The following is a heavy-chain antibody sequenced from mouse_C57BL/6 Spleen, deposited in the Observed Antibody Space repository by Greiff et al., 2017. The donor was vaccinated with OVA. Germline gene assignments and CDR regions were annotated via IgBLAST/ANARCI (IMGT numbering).Heavy chain of an antibody. V-gene: IGHV3-6*01. CDR2: ISYDGSN. D-gene: IGHD1-1*01. CDR1: GYSITSGYY. J-gene: IGHJ1*03. Sequence: EVKLVESGPGLVKPSQSLSLTCSVTGYSITSGYYWNWIRQFPGNKLEWMGYISYDGSNNYNPSLKNRISITRDTSKNQFFLKLNSVTTEDTATYYCAVYYGSSSYWYFDVWGTGTTVTVSS. CDR3: AVYYGSSSYWYFDV.